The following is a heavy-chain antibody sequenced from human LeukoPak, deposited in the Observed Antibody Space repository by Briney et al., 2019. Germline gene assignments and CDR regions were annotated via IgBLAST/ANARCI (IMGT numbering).Heavy chain of an antibody. D-gene: IGHD6-13*01. CDR2: IIPIFGTA. V-gene: IGHV1-69*13. CDR1: GGTFSSYA. J-gene: IGHJ6*04. CDR3: AGRGYSSSRGRNYYYYDMDV. Sequence: HRASVKVSCTASGGTFSSYAISWVRQAPGQGLEWMGGIIPIFGTANYAQKFQGRVTITADESTSTAYMELSSLRSEDTAVYYCAGRGYSSSRGRNYYYYDMDVWGKGTTVTVSS.